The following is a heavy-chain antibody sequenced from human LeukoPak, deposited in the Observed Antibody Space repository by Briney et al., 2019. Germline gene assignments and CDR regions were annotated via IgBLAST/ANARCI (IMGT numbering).Heavy chain of an antibody. CDR3: ARLIAVAGGLGMLGPAAGDY. V-gene: IGHV5-51*01. CDR2: IYPGDSDS. Sequence: GESLKTSCKGSGYSFITYWIGWVRQMPGKGLEWMGIIYPGDSDSRYSPSFQGQVTFSADKSISTAYLQWSSLKASDTAMYYCARLIAVAGGLGMLGPAAGDYWGQGTLVTVSS. CDR1: GYSFITYW. J-gene: IGHJ4*02. D-gene: IGHD6-19*01.